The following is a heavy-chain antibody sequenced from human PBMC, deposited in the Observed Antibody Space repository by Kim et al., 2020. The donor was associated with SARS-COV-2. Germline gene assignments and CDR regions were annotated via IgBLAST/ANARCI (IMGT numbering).Heavy chain of an antibody. Sequence: GGSLRLSCAASGFTFSSYAMSWVRQAPGKGLEWVSAISGSGGSTYYADSVKGRFTISRDNSKNTLYLQMNSLRAEDTAVYYCAKGLHYDFWSGYFPTYYYYGMDVSGQGTTVTVSS. J-gene: IGHJ6*02. CDR1: GFTFSSYA. CDR3: AKGLHYDFWSGYFPTYYYYGMDV. CDR2: ISGSGGST. V-gene: IGHV3-23*01. D-gene: IGHD3-3*01.